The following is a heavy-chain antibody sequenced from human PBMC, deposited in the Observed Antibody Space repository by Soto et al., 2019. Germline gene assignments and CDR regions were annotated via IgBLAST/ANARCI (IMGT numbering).Heavy chain of an antibody. D-gene: IGHD3-22*01. J-gene: IGHJ2*01. CDR1: EDTFRNYA. V-gene: IGHV1-69*06. CDR2: IIPIFGTA. CDR3: ARTKYDSSAYYYWYLGL. Sequence: QVELVQSGAEVKKPGSSVKVSCQASEDTFRNYAISWVRQAPGQGLEWMGGIIPIFGTANYAQKFQGRVTITADTSANPVYLELSSLRSEGTAVYYCARTKYDSSAYYYWYLGLWGRGTLVTVSS.